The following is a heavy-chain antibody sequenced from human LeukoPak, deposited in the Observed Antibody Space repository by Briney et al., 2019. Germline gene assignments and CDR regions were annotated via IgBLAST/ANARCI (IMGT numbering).Heavy chain of an antibody. J-gene: IGHJ4*02. CDR3: ARDASGSYPLYFDY. CDR2: ISISSRHI. Sequence: SGRCLRLSCAASVFTFNTYSMNCVREAPGKGLEWVSSISISSRHIYYADSAKGRFTISRDNPKSSLYLQMNSLRAEDTAVYYCARDASGSYPLYFDYWGQGTLVTVSS. V-gene: IGHV3-21*01. D-gene: IGHD3-10*01. CDR1: VFTFNTYS.